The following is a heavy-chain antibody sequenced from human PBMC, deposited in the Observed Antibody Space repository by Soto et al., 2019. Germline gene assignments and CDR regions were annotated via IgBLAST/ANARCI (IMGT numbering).Heavy chain of an antibody. Sequence: PGGSLRLSCAASGFTFSSYSMNWVRQAPGKGLEWVSSISSSSSYIYYADSVKGRFTISRDNAKNSLYLQMNSLRAEDTAVYYCARAAGPDDILTGYVYWGQGTLVTVSS. CDR3: ARAAGPDDILTGYVY. V-gene: IGHV3-21*01. CDR2: ISSSSSYI. J-gene: IGHJ4*02. CDR1: GFTFSSYS. D-gene: IGHD3-9*01.